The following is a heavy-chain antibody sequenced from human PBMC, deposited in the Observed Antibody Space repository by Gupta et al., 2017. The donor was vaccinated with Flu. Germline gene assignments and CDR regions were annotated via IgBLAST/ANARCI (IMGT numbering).Heavy chain of an antibody. V-gene: IGHV1-69*08. CDR2: IITVLDRT. J-gene: IGHJ5*01. D-gene: IGHD2-21*02. Sequence: QVQLVQSGTEVKKPGSSVKVSCEAFGGTFSRDIMAWVRQTPGQGLEWMGRIITVLDRTTYAQRFQGRLTITADKSTSTAYMEMTSLRSEDTAVYYCARERGLGDFDSWGQGTLVTASS. CDR1: GGTFSRDI. CDR3: ARERGLGDFDS.